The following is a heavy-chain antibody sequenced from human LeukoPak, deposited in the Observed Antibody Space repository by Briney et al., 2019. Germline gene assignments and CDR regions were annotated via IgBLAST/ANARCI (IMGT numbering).Heavy chain of an antibody. CDR2: ISGSGGST. D-gene: IGHD2-15*01. V-gene: IGHV3-23*01. Sequence: GGSLRLSCAASGFTFSSYGMSWVRQAPGKGLEWVSAISGSGGSTYYADSVKGRFTISRDNSKNTLYLQMNSLRAEDTAVYYCAKDRPDIVVVVAANRLSDFDYWGQGTLVTVSS. J-gene: IGHJ4*02. CDR3: AKDRPDIVVVVAANRLSDFDY. CDR1: GFTFSSYG.